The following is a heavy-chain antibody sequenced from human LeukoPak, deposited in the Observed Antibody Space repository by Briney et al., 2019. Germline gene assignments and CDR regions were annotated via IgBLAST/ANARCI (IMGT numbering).Heavy chain of an antibody. J-gene: IGHJ4*02. CDR1: GFTFSSYC. CDR3: ARGRFYLDNSGYSSFYY. CDR2: IRQDGSEK. Sequence: GGSLRLPCAASGFTFSSYCMSWVRQAPGKGLEWVANIRQDGSEKYYVDSVKGRFTISRDNAKNSLYLQMNSLRAEDTAVYYCARGRFYLDNSGYSSFYYWGQGTLVTVSS. V-gene: IGHV3-7*01. D-gene: IGHD3-22*01.